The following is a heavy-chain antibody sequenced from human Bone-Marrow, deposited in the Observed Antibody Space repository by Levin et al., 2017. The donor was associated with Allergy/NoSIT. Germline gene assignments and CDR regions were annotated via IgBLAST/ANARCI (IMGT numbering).Heavy chain of an antibody. CDR1: GFTFNSYS. J-gene: IGHJ6*03. V-gene: IGHV3-21*01. D-gene: IGHD3-16*01. Sequence: TGGSLRLSCAASGFTFNSYSMNWVRQAPGKGLEWVSSISSSSNYMSYADSVKGRFIISRDNAKDALFLQMHTLRAEDTAVYYCARVFETGRQDGGYYYYYYMDVWGKGTTVTVSS. CDR2: ISSSSNYM. CDR3: ARVFETGRQDGGYYYYYYMDV.